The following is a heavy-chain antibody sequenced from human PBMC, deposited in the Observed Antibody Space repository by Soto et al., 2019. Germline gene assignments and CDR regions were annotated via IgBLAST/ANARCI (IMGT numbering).Heavy chain of an antibody. V-gene: IGHV4-59*01. CDR3: ASGGIYSGYERGGFDY. CDR1: GGSISSYY. D-gene: IGHD5-12*01. CDR2: IYYSGST. Sequence: SETLSLTCTVSGGSISSYYWSWIRQPPGKGLEWIGYIYYSGSTNYNPSLKSRVTISVDTSKNQFSLKLSSVTAADTAVYYCASGGIYSGYERGGFDYWGQGTLVTVSS. J-gene: IGHJ4*02.